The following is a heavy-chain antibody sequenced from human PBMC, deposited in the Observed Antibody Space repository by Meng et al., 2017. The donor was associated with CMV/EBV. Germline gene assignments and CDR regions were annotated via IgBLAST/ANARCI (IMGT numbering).Heavy chain of an antibody. D-gene: IGHD6-13*01. CDR2: ISYDGSNK. V-gene: IGHV3-30*04. CDR1: RFTFSSYA. Sequence: GESLKISCAASRFTFSSYAMHWVRQAPGKGLEWVAVISYDGSNKYYADSVKGRFTISRDNSKNTLYLQMNSLRAEDTAVYYCAGKYRSSWSPTSPGFDPWGQGTLVTVSS. J-gene: IGHJ5*02. CDR3: AGKYRSSWSPTSPGFDP.